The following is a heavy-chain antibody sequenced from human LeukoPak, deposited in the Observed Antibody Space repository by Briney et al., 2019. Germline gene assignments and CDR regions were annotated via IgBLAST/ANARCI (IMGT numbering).Heavy chain of an antibody. Sequence: GESLMTSCKGSGYIFTSYWICWVRQLPGKGLEWMGIIYPGDSDTRYSPSFQSQVTISADKSISTAYLQWSSPKASDTAMYYCARVLPYYNGSGSYPIDPWGQGTLVTVSS. D-gene: IGHD3-10*01. CDR2: IYPGDSDT. V-gene: IGHV5-51*01. J-gene: IGHJ5*02. CDR1: GYIFTSYW. CDR3: ARVLPYYNGSGSYPIDP.